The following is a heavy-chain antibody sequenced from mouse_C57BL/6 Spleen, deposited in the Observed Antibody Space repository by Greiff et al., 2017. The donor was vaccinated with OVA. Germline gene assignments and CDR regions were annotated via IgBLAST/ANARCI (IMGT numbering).Heavy chain of an antibody. Sequence: VQLQQPGAELVKPGASVKLSCKASGYTFTSYWLQWVKQRPGQGLEWIGEIAPSDIYTTYNQKFKGKATLTVDTSSSTAYMQLSSLTSEDSAVYYWARRDYGFAMDYWGQGTSVTVSS. V-gene: IGHV1-50*01. CDR2: IAPSDIYT. D-gene: IGHD1-1*01. CDR3: ARRDYGFAMDY. CDR1: GYTFTSYW. J-gene: IGHJ4*01.